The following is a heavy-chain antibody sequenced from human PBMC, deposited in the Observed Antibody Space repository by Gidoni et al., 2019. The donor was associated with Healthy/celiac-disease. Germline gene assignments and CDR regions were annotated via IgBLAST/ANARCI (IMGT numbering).Heavy chain of an antibody. Sequence: VQLQQWGAGLWKPSETLSLSCAVYGGSFSGYYWSWIRQPPGKGLEWIGEINHSGSTNYNPSLKSLVTISVDTSKNHFSLKLSSVTSADTAVYYCARGDEYEIDYWGQGTLVTVSS. D-gene: IGHD3-3*01. CDR1: GGSFSGYY. V-gene: IGHV4-34*01. CDR2: INHSGST. CDR3: ARGDEYEIDY. J-gene: IGHJ4*02.